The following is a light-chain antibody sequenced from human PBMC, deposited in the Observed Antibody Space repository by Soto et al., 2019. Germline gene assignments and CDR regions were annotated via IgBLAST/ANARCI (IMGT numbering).Light chain of an antibody. CDR3: QQGDSFPIT. J-gene: IGKJ5*01. V-gene: IGKV1-12*01. CDR1: QSISSW. Sequence: DLQMTQSPTSVSASVGDRVTITCRASQSISSWLAWYQQKPGTVPKLLIYAASSLQGGVPSRFSGSGAGTEFTLTISSLQPEDFGTYYCQQGDSFPITFGQGTRLELK. CDR2: AAS.